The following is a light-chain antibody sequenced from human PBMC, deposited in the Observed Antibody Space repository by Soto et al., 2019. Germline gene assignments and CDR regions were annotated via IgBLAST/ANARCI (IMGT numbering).Light chain of an antibody. CDR2: GAS. CDR3: QQYNNWPQT. V-gene: IGKV3-15*01. J-gene: IGKJ1*01. Sequence: EIVMTQSPVTLSVPPGERATLSCRASRSIRSDLAWYQQKLGQGPRLLIFGASTRATDIPARFSGSGSGTEFTLTISSLQSEDFAMYYCQQYNNWPQTFGQGTKVDIK. CDR1: RSIRSD.